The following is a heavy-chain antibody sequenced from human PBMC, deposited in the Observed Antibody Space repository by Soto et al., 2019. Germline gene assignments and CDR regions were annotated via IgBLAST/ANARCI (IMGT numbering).Heavy chain of an antibody. D-gene: IGHD6-13*01. CDR3: ARVATGIAAAGTSPYYYGMDA. Sequence: SQTLSLTCAISGDSVSSNSAAWNWIRQSPSRGLEWLGRTYYRSKWYNDYAVSVKSRITINPDTSKNQFSLQLNSVTPEDTAVYYCARVATGIAAAGTSPYYYGMDAWGQGTTVTVS. CDR2: TYYRSKWYN. CDR1: GDSVSSNSAA. V-gene: IGHV6-1*01. J-gene: IGHJ6*02.